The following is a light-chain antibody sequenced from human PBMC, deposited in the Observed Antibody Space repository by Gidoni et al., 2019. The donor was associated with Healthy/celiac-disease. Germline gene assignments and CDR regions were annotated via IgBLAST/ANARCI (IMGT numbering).Light chain of an antibody. Sequence: QSALTLPASVSGSPRQSIPISCTGTSSVVGGYNSVSWYQQHPGKAPKLMIYEVSNRASGVSNRFSGSKSGNTASLTIAGLQAEDEADYYCSSYTSSSTLVFGGGTKLTVL. J-gene: IGLJ2*01. CDR2: EVS. V-gene: IGLV2-14*01. CDR1: SSVVGGYNS. CDR3: SSYTSSSTLV.